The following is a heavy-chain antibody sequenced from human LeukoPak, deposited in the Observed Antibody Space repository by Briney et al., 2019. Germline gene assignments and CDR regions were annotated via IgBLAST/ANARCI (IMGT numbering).Heavy chain of an antibody. J-gene: IGHJ3*02. CDR3: ARDSMVRGVNDAFDI. D-gene: IGHD3-10*01. V-gene: IGHV1-69*05. Sequence: ASVKVSCKASGGTFSSYAISWVRQAPGQGLEWMGRIIPIFGTANCAQKFQGRVTITTDESTSTAYMELSSLRSEDTAVYYCARDSMVRGVNDAFDIWGQGTMVTVSS. CDR1: GGTFSSYA. CDR2: IIPIFGTA.